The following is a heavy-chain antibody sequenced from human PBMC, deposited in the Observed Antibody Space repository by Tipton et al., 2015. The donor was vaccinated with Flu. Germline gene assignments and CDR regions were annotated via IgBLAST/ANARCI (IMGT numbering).Heavy chain of an antibody. CDR2: INHSGST. CDR1: GGSFSGYY. Sequence: LRLSCAVYGGSFSGYYWSWIRQPPGKGLEWIGEINHSGSTNYNPSLKSRVTISVDTSKNQFSLKLSSVTAADTAVYYRARGRITMVRGVIIKGDFDYWGQGTLVTVSS. J-gene: IGHJ4*02. CDR3: ARGRITMVRGVIIKGDFDY. V-gene: IGHV4-34*01. D-gene: IGHD3-10*01.